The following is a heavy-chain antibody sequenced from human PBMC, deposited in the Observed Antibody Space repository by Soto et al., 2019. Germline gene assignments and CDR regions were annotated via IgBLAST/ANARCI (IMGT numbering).Heavy chain of an antibody. CDR2: IIPIFGTA. D-gene: IGHD3-16*02. V-gene: IGHV1-69*13. Sequence: PSVKVSCKASGGTFSSYAISWVRQAPGQGLEWMGGIIPIFGTANYAQKFQGRVTITADESTSTAYTELSSLRSEDTAVYYCARDSGYYDYVWGSYPRVGDPTPVYGMDVWGQGTTVTVSS. CDR1: GGTFSSYA. J-gene: IGHJ6*02. CDR3: ARDSGYYDYVWGSYPRVGDPTPVYGMDV.